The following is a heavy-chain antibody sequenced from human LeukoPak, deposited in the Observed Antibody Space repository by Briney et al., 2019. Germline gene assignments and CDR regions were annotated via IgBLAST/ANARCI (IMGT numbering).Heavy chain of an antibody. CDR1: GFTFSDYY. CDR2: ISSSGSTI. V-gene: IGHV3-11*04. J-gene: IGHJ4*02. D-gene: IGHD3-10*01. Sequence: PGGSLRLSCAASGFTFSDYYMSWIRQAPGKGLEWVSYISSSGSTIYYADSVKGRFTISRDNAKNSLYLQMNSLRAEDTAVYYCARGPPLYYYDSANYERGNYWGRGTLVTVSS. CDR3: ARGPPLYYYDSANYERGNY.